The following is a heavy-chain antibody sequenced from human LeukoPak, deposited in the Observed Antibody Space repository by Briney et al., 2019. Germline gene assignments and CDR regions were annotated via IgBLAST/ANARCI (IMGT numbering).Heavy chain of an antibody. CDR2: IYYSGST. CDR3: ASSSGYPNYFDY. J-gene: IGHJ4*02. D-gene: IGHD3-22*01. Sequence: PSQTLSLTCTVSGGSISSYYWSWIRQPPGKWLEWNGYIYYSGSTNYNPSLKSRVTISVDTSTNQFSLKLSSVTAADTAVYYCASSSGYPNYFDYWGQGTLVTVSP. V-gene: IGHV4-59*08. CDR1: GGSISSYY.